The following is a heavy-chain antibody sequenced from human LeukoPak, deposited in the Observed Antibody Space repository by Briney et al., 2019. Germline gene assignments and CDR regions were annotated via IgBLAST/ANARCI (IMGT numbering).Heavy chain of an antibody. Sequence: PSETLSLTCTISGGSISNYYWSWIRQPPGKGLEWIGYIYYSGSTYYNPSLKSRVTISLDTSNNQFSLKLNSVTAADTAVYYCARAGYSFGTGYYFDYWGQGTLVTVSS. CDR1: GGSISNYY. D-gene: IGHD5-18*01. V-gene: IGHV4-59*08. CDR2: IYYSGST. J-gene: IGHJ4*02. CDR3: ARAGYSFGTGYYFDY.